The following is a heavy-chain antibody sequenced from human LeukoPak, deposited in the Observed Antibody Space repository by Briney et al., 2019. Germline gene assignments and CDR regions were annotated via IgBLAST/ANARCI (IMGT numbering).Heavy chain of an antibody. J-gene: IGHJ4*02. Sequence: SETLSLTCTVSGGSISSYYWSWIRQPPGKGLEWIGYIYYSGSTNYNPSLKSRVTMSVDTSKNQFSLKLSSVTAADTAVYYCARLEYSSSWYVDYWGQGTLVTVSS. V-gene: IGHV4-59*01. CDR1: GGSISSYY. CDR2: IYYSGST. CDR3: ARLEYSSSWYVDY. D-gene: IGHD6-13*01.